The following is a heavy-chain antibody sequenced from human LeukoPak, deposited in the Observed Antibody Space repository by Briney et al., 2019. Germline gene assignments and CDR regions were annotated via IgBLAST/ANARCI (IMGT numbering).Heavy chain of an antibody. Sequence: GGSLRLSCAASGFTFSSYAMHWVRQAPGKGLEWVAFIRYDGSNKYYADSVKGRFTISRDNSKNTLYLQMNSLRAEDTAVYYCAKDPRPGYSSGWYNYFDYWGQGTLVTVSS. V-gene: IGHV3-30*02. CDR3: AKDPRPGYSSGWYNYFDY. CDR2: IRYDGSNK. D-gene: IGHD6-19*01. CDR1: GFTFSSYA. J-gene: IGHJ4*02.